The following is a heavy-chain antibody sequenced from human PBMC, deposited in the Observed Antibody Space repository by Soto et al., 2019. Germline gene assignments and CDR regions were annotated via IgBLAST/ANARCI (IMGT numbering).Heavy chain of an antibody. Sequence: QVQLVQSGDEVKKPGASVKVSCKASGYIFVNYGIAWVRQAPGQGLEWMGWISPYTGNTHSATKVQGRLTMTTDTSTSTANMDLGSLTSDDTAVYYCVMMDNYVTPTPQDVWGQGTTVTVSS. CDR2: ISPYTGNT. CDR3: VMMDNYVTPTPQDV. V-gene: IGHV1-18*01. CDR1: GYIFVNYG. J-gene: IGHJ6*02. D-gene: IGHD3-16*01.